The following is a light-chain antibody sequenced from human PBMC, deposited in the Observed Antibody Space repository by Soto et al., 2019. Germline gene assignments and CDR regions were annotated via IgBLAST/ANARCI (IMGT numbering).Light chain of an antibody. Sequence: QSALTQPASVSGSPGQSITISCTGTSSDVGSYNLVSWYQQHPGKAPKLMIYEGSKRPSGVSNRFSGSKSGNTASLTISGLQAEDEGDYYCCSYAGSSTVVFGGGTKLTAL. V-gene: IGLV2-23*01. CDR1: SSDVGSYNL. J-gene: IGLJ2*01. CDR2: EGS. CDR3: CSYAGSSTVV.